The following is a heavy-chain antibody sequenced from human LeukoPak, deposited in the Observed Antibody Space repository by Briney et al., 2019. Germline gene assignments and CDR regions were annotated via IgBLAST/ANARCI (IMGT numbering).Heavy chain of an antibody. CDR2: ISAYNGNT. CDR1: GYTFTSYG. CDR3: ARDGDYGGNSYYFDY. J-gene: IGHJ4*02. Sequence: ASVKVSCKASGYTFTSYGISWVRQAPGQGLEWMGWISAYNGNTNYAQKLQGRVTMTTDTSTSTAYMELRSLRSDDTAVYYCARDGDYGGNSYYFDYWGQGTLVTVSS. D-gene: IGHD4-23*01. V-gene: IGHV1-18*01.